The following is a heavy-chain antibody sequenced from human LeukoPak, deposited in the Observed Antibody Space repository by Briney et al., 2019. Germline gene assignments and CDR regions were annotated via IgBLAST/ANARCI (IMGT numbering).Heavy chain of an antibody. CDR1: GFTFSSYG. Sequence: GGSLRLSCAASGFTFSSYGMHWVRQAPGKGLEWVAFIRYDGSNKYYADSVKGRFTISRDNSKNTLYLQMNSLRAEDTAVYYCARDFGRIAAAGNFDYWGQGTLVTVSS. CDR3: ARDFGRIAAAGNFDY. J-gene: IGHJ4*02. V-gene: IGHV3-30*02. D-gene: IGHD6-13*01. CDR2: IRYDGSNK.